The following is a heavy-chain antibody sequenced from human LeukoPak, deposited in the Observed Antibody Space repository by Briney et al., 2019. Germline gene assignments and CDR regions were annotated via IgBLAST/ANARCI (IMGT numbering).Heavy chain of an antibody. V-gene: IGHV3-48*03. CDR1: GFTFSSYE. J-gene: IGHJ4*02. CDR3: AREMGGYYYDSSGYFFDY. CDR2: ISSSGSTI. Sequence: PGGSLRLSCAASGFTFSSYEMNWVRQAPGKGLEWVSYISSSGSTIYYADSVKGRFTIPRDNAKNSLYLQMNSLRAEDTAVYYCAREMGGYYYDSSGYFFDYWGQGTLVTVSS. D-gene: IGHD3-22*01.